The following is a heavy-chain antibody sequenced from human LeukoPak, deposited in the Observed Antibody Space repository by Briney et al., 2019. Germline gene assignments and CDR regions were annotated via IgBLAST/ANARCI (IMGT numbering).Heavy chain of an antibody. J-gene: IGHJ4*02. CDR2: IYTSGST. D-gene: IGHD4-11*01. CDR1: GGSISSYY. Sequence: PSETLSLTCTVSGGSISSYYWSWIRQPPGKGLEWIGYIYTSGSTNYNPSLKSRVTISVDTSKNQFSLKLSSVTAADTAVYYCASLTTHGGYWGQGTLVTVSS. V-gene: IGHV4-4*09. CDR3: ASLTTHGGY.